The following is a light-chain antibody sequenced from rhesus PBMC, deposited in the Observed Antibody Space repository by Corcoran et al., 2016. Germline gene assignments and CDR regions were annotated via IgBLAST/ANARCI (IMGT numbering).Light chain of an antibody. CDR3: QRHNSYPLT. J-gene: IGKJ4*01. V-gene: IGKV1-22*01. CDR2: KAS. Sequence: DIQMTQSPSSLSASVGDTVNISCRASQSISSWLDWYQQKPGKAPKLLIYKASTLQSGVPSRFSGSGSGTEFTLTISSLQPEDFATYYCQRHNSYPLTFGGGTKVEIK. CDR1: QSISSW.